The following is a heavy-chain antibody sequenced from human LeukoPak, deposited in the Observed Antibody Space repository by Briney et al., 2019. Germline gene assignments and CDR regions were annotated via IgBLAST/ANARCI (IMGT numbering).Heavy chain of an antibody. V-gene: IGHV5-51*01. CDR1: EYSFATYW. D-gene: IGHD2-15*01. Sequence: GESLKISCKGSEYSFATYWIGWVRQMPGQGLEWMGIIFPGDSDTRYSPSFQGQVTISADKSISTAYLQWSSLKASDTAVYYCASEYCSGGNCYFDYWGQGTLVTVSS. CDR3: ASEYCSGGNCYFDY. J-gene: IGHJ4*02. CDR2: IFPGDSDT.